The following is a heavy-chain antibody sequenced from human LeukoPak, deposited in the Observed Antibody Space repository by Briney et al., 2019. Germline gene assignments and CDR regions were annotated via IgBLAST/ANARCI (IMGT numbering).Heavy chain of an antibody. V-gene: IGHV3-7*03. CDR2: IKEDGTEK. J-gene: IGHJ3*02. CDR3: AAISYLAFDI. CDR1: TFTFSNYW. Sequence: GGSLRLSCAASTFTFSNYWMSWVRQAPGKGLEWVANIKEDGTEKDYVDSVKGRFTISRDNAKNSLYLQMNSLRAEDTAVHYCAAISYLAFDIWGQGTMVTVSS. D-gene: IGHD2/OR15-2a*01.